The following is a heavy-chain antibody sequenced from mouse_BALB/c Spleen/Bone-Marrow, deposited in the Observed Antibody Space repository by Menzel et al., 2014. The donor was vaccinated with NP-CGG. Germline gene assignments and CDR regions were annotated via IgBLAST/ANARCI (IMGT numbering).Heavy chain of an antibody. CDR3: AKNCYYGYVAY. V-gene: IGHV4-1*02. CDR2: INPASSTI. D-gene: IGHD1-2*01. Sequence: DVKLVESGGGLVQPGGSLKLSCAASGFDFSRYWMTWVRQAPGKGLEWIGEINPASSTINYTPSLKGKFIISRDNAKNTLYPQMSKVRSEDTALYYCAKNCYYGYVAYWGQGTLVTVSA. J-gene: IGHJ3*01. CDR1: GFDFSRYW.